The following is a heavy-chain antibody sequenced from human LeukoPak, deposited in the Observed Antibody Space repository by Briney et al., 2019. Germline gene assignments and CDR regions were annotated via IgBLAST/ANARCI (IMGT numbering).Heavy chain of an antibody. CDR3: AKEPHNYCDQPDFFHY. CDR1: GYTVSSYA. D-gene: IGHD3-22*01. Sequence: GGSLRLSCAASGYTVSSYAMSWVRQAPGKGLEWVSTISGSGGSTYYADSVKGRFTISRDNSKNTLYLQMNSLRAEDTAVYYCAKEPHNYCDQPDFFHYWGQEPLVTVSS. V-gene: IGHV3-23*01. CDR2: ISGSGGST. J-gene: IGHJ4*02.